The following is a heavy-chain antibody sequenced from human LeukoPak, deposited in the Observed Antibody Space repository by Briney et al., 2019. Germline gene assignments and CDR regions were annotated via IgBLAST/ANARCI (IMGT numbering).Heavy chain of an antibody. D-gene: IGHD6-19*01. V-gene: IGHV3-30*02. CDR1: GFTFSRSW. Sequence: PGGSLRLSCAASGFTFSRSWMHWVRQAPGKGLEWVAFIRYDGSNKYYADSVKGRFTISRDNSKDTLFLQMNSLRAGDTAVYYCAKDRPSSGWGGDAFDIWGQGTMVTVSS. J-gene: IGHJ3*02. CDR2: IRYDGSNK. CDR3: AKDRPSSGWGGDAFDI.